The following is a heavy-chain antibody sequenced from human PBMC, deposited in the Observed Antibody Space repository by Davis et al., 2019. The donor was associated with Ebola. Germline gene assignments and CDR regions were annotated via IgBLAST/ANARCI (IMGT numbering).Heavy chain of an antibody. CDR1: GGSFSGYY. J-gene: IGHJ5*02. CDR2: INHSGST. V-gene: IGHV4-34*01. Sequence: MPSETLSLTCAVYGGSFSGYYWSWIRQPPGKGLEWIGEINHSGSTNYNPSLKSRVTISVDTSKNQFSLKLSSVTAADTAVYYCARVVVWSGYRYNWFDPWGQGTLVTVSS. CDR3: ARVVVWSGYRYNWFDP. D-gene: IGHD3-3*01.